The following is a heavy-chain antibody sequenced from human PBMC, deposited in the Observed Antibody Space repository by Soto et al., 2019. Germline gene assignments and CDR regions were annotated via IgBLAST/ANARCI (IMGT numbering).Heavy chain of an antibody. CDR1: GGSISSSSYY. V-gene: IGHV4-39*01. D-gene: IGHD6-19*01. CDR2: IYYSGST. CDR3: ARAEQWPVLGDAFDI. Sequence: QLQLQESGPGLVKPSETLSLTCTVSGGSISSSSYYWGWIRQPPGKGLEWIGSIYYSGSTYYNPSLKSRVTISVDTSKNQFSLKLSSVTAADTAVYYCARAEQWPVLGDAFDIWGQGTMVTVSS. J-gene: IGHJ3*02.